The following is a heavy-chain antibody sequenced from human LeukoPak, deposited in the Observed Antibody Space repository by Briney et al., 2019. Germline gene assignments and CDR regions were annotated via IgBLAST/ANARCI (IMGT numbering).Heavy chain of an antibody. CDR2: TWYDGSNK. D-gene: IGHD6-19*01. Sequence: GRSLRLSCAASGFTFSSYGMHWVRQAPGKGLEWVAVTWYDGSNKYYADSVKGRFTISRDNSKNTLYLQMNSLRAEDTAVYYCARDGREQWLVPKDAFDIWGQGTMVTVSS. CDR3: ARDGREQWLVPKDAFDI. V-gene: IGHV3-33*01. J-gene: IGHJ3*02. CDR1: GFTFSSYG.